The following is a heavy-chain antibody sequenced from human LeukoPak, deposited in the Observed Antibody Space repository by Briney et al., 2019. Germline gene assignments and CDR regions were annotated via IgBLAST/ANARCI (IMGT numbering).Heavy chain of an antibody. CDR3: ARGDLSGWYDY. CDR1: GDSISSSHW. V-gene: IGHV4-4*02. Sequence: SETLSLTCALSGDSISSSHWWSWVSQSPGKGLEWIGEIYHSGNTNYNPSLKSRVTISVDTSKNQFSLKLSSVTAADTAVYYCARGDLSGWYDYWGQGTLVTVSS. J-gene: IGHJ4*02. CDR2: IYHSGNT. D-gene: IGHD6-19*01.